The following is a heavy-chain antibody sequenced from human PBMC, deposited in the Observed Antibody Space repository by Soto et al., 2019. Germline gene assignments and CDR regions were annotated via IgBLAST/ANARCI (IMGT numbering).Heavy chain of an antibody. CDR3: ARGVGSSWYFSYFDY. V-gene: IGHV4-30-4*08. CDR2: IYYGST. CDR1: AGGSISSGDSY. J-gene: IGHJ4*02. D-gene: IGHD6-13*01. Sequence: QVQLQESGPGLVKPSQTLSLTCPVSAGGSISSGDSYWSWIRQHPGKGLEYIGHIYYGSTYYNPSVKRRVSISVDSSKNQFSLSLNSVTAADTAGYYCARGVGSSWYFSYFDYWGQGTLVSVSS.